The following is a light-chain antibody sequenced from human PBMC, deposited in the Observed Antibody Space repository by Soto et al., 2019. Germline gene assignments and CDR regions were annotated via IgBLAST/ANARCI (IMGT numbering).Light chain of an antibody. Sequence: DIVMTQSPDSLAVSLGERATINCKSSQICLYSSNNKNYLAWYQQKPGQPPKLLIYWASTGESGVPDRFSGSGSGTDFTLTISSLQAEDVAVYYCQQYYSTPLTFGGGTKVDIK. J-gene: IGKJ4*01. CDR1: QICLYSSNNKNY. CDR3: QQYYSTPLT. V-gene: IGKV4-1*01. CDR2: WAS.